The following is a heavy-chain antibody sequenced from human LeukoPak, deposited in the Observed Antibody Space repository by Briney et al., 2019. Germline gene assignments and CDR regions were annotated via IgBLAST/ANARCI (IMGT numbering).Heavy chain of an antibody. J-gene: IGHJ6*03. D-gene: IGHD2-15*01. CDR1: GGSISSHY. Sequence: SETLSLTCTVSGGSISSHYWTWIRQSPVKGLEWIGDISNSGSTSYNPSLKSRVTISIDTSKNQFSLKLSSVTAADTAVYYCGRDALVGYFSYYYMDVWGKRTTVTVSS. CDR3: GRDALVGYFSYYYMDV. CDR2: ISNSGST. V-gene: IGHV4-59*11.